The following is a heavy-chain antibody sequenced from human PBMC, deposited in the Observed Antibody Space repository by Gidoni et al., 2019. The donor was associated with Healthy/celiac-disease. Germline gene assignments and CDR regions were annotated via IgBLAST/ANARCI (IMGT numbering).Heavy chain of an antibody. CDR2: IKQDGSEK. CDR3: ARDLTGYFDY. CDR1: GSTFSSYW. J-gene: IGHJ4*02. V-gene: IGHV3-7*03. Sequence: EVQLVESGGGLVQPGGSLRLSCAASGSTFSSYWMSWVRQAPGKGLEWVANIKQDGSEKYYVDSVKGRFTISRDNAKNSLYLQMNSLRAEDTAVYYCARDLTGYFDYWGQGTLVTVSS. D-gene: IGHD7-27*01.